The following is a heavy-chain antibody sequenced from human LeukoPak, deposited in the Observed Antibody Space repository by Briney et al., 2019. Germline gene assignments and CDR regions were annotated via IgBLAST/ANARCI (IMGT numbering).Heavy chain of an antibody. CDR2: ILYSGST. V-gene: IGHV4-30-4*01. CDR3: ARGRRGYSPEIDY. CDR1: GDSISSGDYY. D-gene: IGHD5-18*01. Sequence: PSETLSLTCSVSGDSISSGDYYWSWIRQPPGRGLEWIGYILYSGSTSYNPSLKSRLTISVDTSNNQFSLKLSSVTAADTAVYYCARGRRGYSPEIDYWGQGTLVTVSS. J-gene: IGHJ4*02.